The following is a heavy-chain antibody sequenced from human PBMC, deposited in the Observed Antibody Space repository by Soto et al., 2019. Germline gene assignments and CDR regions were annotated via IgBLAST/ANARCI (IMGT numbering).Heavy chain of an antibody. CDR2: ISGSGGST. CDR1: GFTFSSYA. D-gene: IGHD6-19*01. J-gene: IGHJ5*02. CDR3: AKDHTVQQWLVSPTWSDP. Sequence: SLRLSCAASGFTFSSYAMSWVRQAPGKGLEWVSAISGSGGSTYYADSVKGRFAISRDNSKNTLYLQMNSLRAEDTAVYYCAKDHTVQQWLVSPTWSDPWGQGTLVTVSS. V-gene: IGHV3-23*01.